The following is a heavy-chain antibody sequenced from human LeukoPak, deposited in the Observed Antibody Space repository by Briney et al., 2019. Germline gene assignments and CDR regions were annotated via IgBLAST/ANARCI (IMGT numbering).Heavy chain of an antibody. CDR2: ISYDGSNK. CDR3: AKVRPLVVVTASLDY. V-gene: IGHV3-30*18. CDR1: GFTFSSYG. D-gene: IGHD2-21*02. J-gene: IGHJ4*02. Sequence: ERSLRLSCAASGFTFSSYGMHWVRQAPGKGLEWVAVISYDGSNKYYADSVKGRFTISRDNSKNTLYLQMNSLRAEDTAVYYCAKVRPLVVVTASLDYWGQGTLVTVSS.